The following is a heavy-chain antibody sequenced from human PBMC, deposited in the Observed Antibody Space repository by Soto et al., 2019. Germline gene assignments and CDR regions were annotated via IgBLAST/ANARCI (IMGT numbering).Heavy chain of an antibody. D-gene: IGHD1-20*01. V-gene: IGHV3-30*18. CDR3: AKEYNWIPALYYYYGMDV. CDR1: GFTFSSYG. CDR2: ISYDGSNK. Sequence: PGGSLRLSCAASGFTFSSYGMHWVRQAPGKGLEWVAVISYDGSNKYYADSVKGRFTISRDNSKNTLYLQMNSLRAEDTAVYYCAKEYNWIPALYYYYGMDVWGQGTTVTVSS. J-gene: IGHJ6*02.